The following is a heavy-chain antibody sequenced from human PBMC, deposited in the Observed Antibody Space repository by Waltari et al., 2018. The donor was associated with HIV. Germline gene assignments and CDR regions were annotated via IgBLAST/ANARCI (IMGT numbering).Heavy chain of an antibody. Sequence: EVQLVASGGGPVQPGGSLRPSCRASGFTFIRYSLTWVRQAPGKGLEWISSISSSGTFTHYADSVKGRFTISRDNANKSVYLQMNSLRAEDTAVYYCARDSRDNSWSLNFFDPWGQGTLVTVSS. D-gene: IGHD6-13*01. CDR2: ISSSGTFT. V-gene: IGHV3-21*04. J-gene: IGHJ5*02. CDR1: GFTFIRYS. CDR3: ARDSRDNSWSLNFFDP.